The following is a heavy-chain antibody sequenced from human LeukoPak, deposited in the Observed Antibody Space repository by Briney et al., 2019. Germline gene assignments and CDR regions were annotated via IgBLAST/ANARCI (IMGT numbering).Heavy chain of an antibody. Sequence: GGSLGLSCAASGFTFNNYAVNWVRQAPGKGLEWVSSISDSGGRTYHADSVKGRFTISRDNSKNTLYLQMNSLRAEDTAVYYCAKDSSSSWYYFDFWGQGTLVTVSS. D-gene: IGHD6-13*01. V-gene: IGHV3-23*01. CDR2: ISDSGGRT. J-gene: IGHJ4*02. CDR3: AKDSSSSWYYFDF. CDR1: GFTFNNYA.